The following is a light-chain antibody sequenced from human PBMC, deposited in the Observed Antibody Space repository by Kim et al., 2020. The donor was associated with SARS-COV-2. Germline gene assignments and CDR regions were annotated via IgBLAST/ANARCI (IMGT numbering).Light chain of an antibody. CDR1: QSVSNW. CDR3: QEYNSYSYT. V-gene: IGKV1-5*03. Sequence: DIQMTQSPSTLSASVGDRVTITCRASQSVSNWLAWYQQRPGRAPKLLIYKASSLESGVPSRFSGSGSGTEFILTITNLQPDDFATYYCQEYNSYSYTFGQGTKLEI. J-gene: IGKJ2*01. CDR2: KAS.